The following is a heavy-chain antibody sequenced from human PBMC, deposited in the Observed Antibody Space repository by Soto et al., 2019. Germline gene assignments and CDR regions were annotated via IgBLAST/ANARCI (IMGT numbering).Heavy chain of an antibody. Sequence: QAQLVQSGAEAKQPGASVKVSCKASGYTFTDYALHWVRQAPGQGLEWMGWINVGNGNTGYSPKFQGRVTNDRDMSATTAYIEVTSLTSEDTAIYYCAREGAHYAPFDLWGQGTLVTVSS. CDR1: GYTFTDYA. CDR2: INVGNGNT. CDR3: AREGAHYAPFDL. V-gene: IGHV1-3*01. J-gene: IGHJ4*02. D-gene: IGHD3-16*01.